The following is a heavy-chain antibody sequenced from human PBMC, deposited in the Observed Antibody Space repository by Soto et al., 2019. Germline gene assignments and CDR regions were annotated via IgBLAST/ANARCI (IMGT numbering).Heavy chain of an antibody. CDR1: GGSFSGYY. CDR2: INHSGST. D-gene: IGHD3-9*01. J-gene: IGHJ4*02. V-gene: IGHV4-34*01. Sequence: SETLSLTCAVYGGSFSGYYWSWIRQPPGKGLEWIGEINHSGSTNYNPSLKSRVTISVDTSKNQFSLKLSSVTAADTAMYYCARGALRYFDWLPTKNFDYWGQGTLVTVSS. CDR3: ARGALRYFDWLPTKNFDY.